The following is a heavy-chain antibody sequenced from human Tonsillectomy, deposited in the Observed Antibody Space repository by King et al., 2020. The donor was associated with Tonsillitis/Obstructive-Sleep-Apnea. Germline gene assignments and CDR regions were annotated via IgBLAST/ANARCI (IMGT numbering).Heavy chain of an antibody. J-gene: IGHJ6*03. CDR3: ARGTYYDFWSGYPSDYYMDV. V-gene: IGHV3-48*03. D-gene: IGHD3-3*01. CDR2: ISSSGSTI. Sequence: EVQLVESGGGLVQPGGSLRLSCAASGFTFSSYEMNLVRQAPGKGLEWVSYISSSGSTIYYADSVKGRFTISRDNAKNSLYLQMNSLRAEDTAVYYCARGTYYDFWSGYPSDYYMDVWGKGTTVTVSS. CDR1: GFTFSSYE.